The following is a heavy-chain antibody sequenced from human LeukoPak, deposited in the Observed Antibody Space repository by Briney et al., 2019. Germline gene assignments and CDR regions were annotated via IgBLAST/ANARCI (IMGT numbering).Heavy chain of an antibody. CDR2: IYYSGST. V-gene: IGHV4-59*01. J-gene: IGHJ3*02. D-gene: IGHD3-22*01. CDR1: GGSISSYY. Sequence: SETLSLTCTVPGGSISSYYWSWIRQPPGKGLEWIGYIYYSGSTNYNPSLKSRVTISVDTSKNQFSLRLSSVTAADTAVYYCARTMIVDAFDIWGQGTMVTVSS. CDR3: ARTMIVDAFDI.